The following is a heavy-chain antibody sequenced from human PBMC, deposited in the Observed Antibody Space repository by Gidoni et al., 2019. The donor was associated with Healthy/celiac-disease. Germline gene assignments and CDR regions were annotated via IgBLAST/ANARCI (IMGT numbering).Heavy chain of an antibody. Sequence: QVQLQESGPGLVKPSQTLSLTCTVSGGSISSGDYYWSWIRQPPGKGLEWIGYIYYSGSPYYNPSLKSRVTISVDTSKNQFSLKLSSVTAADTAVYYCARGEVVVAGGFDYWGQGTLVTVSS. CDR1: GGSISSGDYY. V-gene: IGHV4-30-4*01. CDR2: IYYSGSP. D-gene: IGHD3-22*01. J-gene: IGHJ4*02. CDR3: ARGEVVVAGGFDY.